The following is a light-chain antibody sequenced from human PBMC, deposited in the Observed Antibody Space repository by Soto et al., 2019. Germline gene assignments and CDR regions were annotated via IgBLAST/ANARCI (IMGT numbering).Light chain of an antibody. Sequence: NFMLTQPHSVSESPGKTVAISCTRSSGSIATNYVQWYQQRPGSAPTTVIYEDNQRPSGVPDRFSGSIDSSSNYASLTISGLKPEDEADYYCQSYDSSNVVFGGGTKVTVL. J-gene: IGLJ2*01. CDR3: QSYDSSNVV. V-gene: IGLV6-57*04. CDR1: SGSIATNY. CDR2: EDN.